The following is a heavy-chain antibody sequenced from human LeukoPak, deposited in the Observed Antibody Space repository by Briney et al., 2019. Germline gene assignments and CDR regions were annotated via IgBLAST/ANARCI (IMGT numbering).Heavy chain of an antibody. D-gene: IGHD6-19*01. V-gene: IGHV1-69*13. J-gene: IGHJ4*02. CDR3: ATWGWLTGYFDY. Sequence: SVKVSCKASGGTFSSYAISWVRQAPGQGLEWMGGIIPIFGTANYAQKFQGRVTITADESTSTAYMELSSLRSEDTAVYYCATWGWLTGYFDYWGQGTLVTVSS. CDR1: GGTFSSYA. CDR2: IIPIFGTA.